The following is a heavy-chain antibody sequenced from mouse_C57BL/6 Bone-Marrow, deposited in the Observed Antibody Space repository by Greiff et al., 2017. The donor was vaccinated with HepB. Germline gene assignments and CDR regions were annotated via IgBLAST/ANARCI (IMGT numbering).Heavy chain of an antibody. CDR3: ARKGLITTVVAPYYYAMDY. V-gene: IGHV1-26*01. CDR2: INPNNGGT. J-gene: IGHJ4*01. CDR1: GYTFTDYY. D-gene: IGHD1-1*01. Sequence: VQLQQSGPELVKPGASVKISCKASGYTFTDYYMNWVKQSHGKSLEWIGDINPNNGGTSYNQKFKDKATLTVDKSSSTAYMERRSLTSEDSAVYYCARKGLITTVVAPYYYAMDYWGQGTSVTVSS.